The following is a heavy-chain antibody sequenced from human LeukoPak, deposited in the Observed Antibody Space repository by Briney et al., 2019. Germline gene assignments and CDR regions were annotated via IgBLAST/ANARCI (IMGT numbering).Heavy chain of an antibody. CDR2: ITSGGST. V-gene: IGHV3-23*01. Sequence: GGSPRLSCAASGFTFSTYAMTWVRQAPGKGLEWVSSITSGGSTYYADSVKGRFTISRDYSKNTLYLQMNSLRAEDTAVYFCAKDFQDWGQGTLVTVSS. CDR3: AKDFQD. CDR1: GFTFSTYA. J-gene: IGHJ4*02.